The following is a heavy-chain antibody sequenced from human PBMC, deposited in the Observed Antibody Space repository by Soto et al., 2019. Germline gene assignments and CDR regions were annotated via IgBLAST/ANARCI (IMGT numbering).Heavy chain of an antibody. CDR3: AREAQYQLLSAFDI. V-gene: IGHV1-18*01. J-gene: IGHJ3*02. D-gene: IGHD2-2*01. Sequence: ASVKVSCKASGYTFTSYGISWVRQAPGQGLEWMGWISAYNGNTNYAQKLQGRVTMTTDTSTSTAYMELRSLRSDDTAVYYCAREAQYQLLSAFDIWGQGTIVTVSS. CDR2: ISAYNGNT. CDR1: GYTFTSYG.